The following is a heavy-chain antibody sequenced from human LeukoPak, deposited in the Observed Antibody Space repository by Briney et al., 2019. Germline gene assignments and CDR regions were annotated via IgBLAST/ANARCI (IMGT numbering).Heavy chain of an antibody. CDR3: ARGTTVTKRDYYYYYYGMDV. CDR1: GYTFTGYY. CDR2: INPNSGGT. J-gene: IGHJ6*02. D-gene: IGHD4-17*01. Sequence: ASVKVSCMASGYTFTGYYMHWVRQAPGQGLEWMGWINPNSGGTNYAQKFQGRVTMTRDTSISTAYMELSRLRSDDTAVYYCARGTTVTKRDYYYYYYGMDVWGQGTTVTVSS. V-gene: IGHV1-2*02.